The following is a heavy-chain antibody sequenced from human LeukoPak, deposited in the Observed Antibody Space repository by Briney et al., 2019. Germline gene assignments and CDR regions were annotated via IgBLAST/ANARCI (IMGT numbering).Heavy chain of an antibody. CDR2: INHSGST. CDR3: ARGLYDYSNYWFIGFDP. J-gene: IGHJ5*02. Sequence: PSETLSLTCAVYGGSFSGYYWSWIRQPPGKGLEWIGEINHSGSTNYNPSLKSRVTISVDTSKNQFSLKLSSVTAADTAVYYCARGLYDYSNYWFIGFDPWGQGTLVTVSS. D-gene: IGHD4-11*01. CDR1: GGSFSGYY. V-gene: IGHV4-34*01.